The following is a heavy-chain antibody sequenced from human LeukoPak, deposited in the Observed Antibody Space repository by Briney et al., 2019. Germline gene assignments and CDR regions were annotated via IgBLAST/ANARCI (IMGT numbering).Heavy chain of an antibody. J-gene: IGHJ3*02. CDR2: ISSSGSTI. Sequence: GGSLRLSCAASGFTFSSYEMNWVRQAPGKGLKWVSYISSSGSTIYYADSVKGRFTISRDNAKNSLYLQMNSLRVEDTAVYYCAHVKARSGSTFDIWGQGTMVTVSS. V-gene: IGHV3-48*03. D-gene: IGHD3-10*01. CDR3: AHVKARSGSTFDI. CDR1: GFTFSSYE.